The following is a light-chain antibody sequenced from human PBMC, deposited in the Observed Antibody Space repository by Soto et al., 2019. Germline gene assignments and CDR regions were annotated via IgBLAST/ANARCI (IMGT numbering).Light chain of an antibody. CDR2: GAS. V-gene: IGKV3-20*01. Sequence: EVVLTQSPGTLSLSPGERATLSCRASQSVSSNYLAWYQHRPGQAPRLLIYGASSRATGIPDRFSGSGSGTDFTLTINRLEPEDFAVYYCHQYNNWPQTFGQGTKVDIK. J-gene: IGKJ1*01. CDR1: QSVSSNY. CDR3: HQYNNWPQT.